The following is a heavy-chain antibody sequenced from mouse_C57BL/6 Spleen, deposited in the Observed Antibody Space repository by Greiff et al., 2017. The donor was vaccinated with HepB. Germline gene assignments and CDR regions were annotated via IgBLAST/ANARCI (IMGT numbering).Heavy chain of an antibody. CDR3: ANLLWYDFAY. Sequence: QVQLQQSGPELVKPGASVKISCKASGYAFSSSWMNWVKQRPGKGLEWIGRIYPGDGDTNYNWKFKGKATLTANKSSSTANMQLSSLTSRDSAVYFGANLLWYDFAYWGQGTLVTVSA. V-gene: IGHV1-82*01. J-gene: IGHJ3*01. D-gene: IGHD2-1*01. CDR2: IYPGDGDT. CDR1: GYAFSSSW.